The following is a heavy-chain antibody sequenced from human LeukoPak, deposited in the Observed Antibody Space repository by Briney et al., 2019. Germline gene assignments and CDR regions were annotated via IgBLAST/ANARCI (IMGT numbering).Heavy chain of an antibody. Sequence: GGSLRLSCAASGFSFSSFEMNWVRQAPGKGLEWVSYISSSGSPIYYTDSVKGRFTISRDNAKNSLYLQMNSLRAEDTALYYCTREVDTIIGSLDYWGQGTLVTVSS. CDR3: TREVDTIIGSLDY. CDR2: ISSSGSPI. J-gene: IGHJ4*02. D-gene: IGHD3-22*01. V-gene: IGHV3-48*03. CDR1: GFSFSSFE.